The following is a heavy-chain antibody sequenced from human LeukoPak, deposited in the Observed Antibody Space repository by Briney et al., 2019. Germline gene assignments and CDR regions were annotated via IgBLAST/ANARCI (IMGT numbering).Heavy chain of an antibody. J-gene: IGHJ4*02. CDR1: GFTFSSYE. Sequence: GGSLRLSCAASGFTFSSYEMNWVRQAPGKGLEWVSYISSSGSTIYYADSVKGRFTISRDNAKNSLYLQMNSLRAEDTAVYYCAREVGAVAGIDYWGQGPWSPSPQ. D-gene: IGHD6-19*01. CDR3: AREVGAVAGIDY. V-gene: IGHV3-48*03. CDR2: ISSSGSTI.